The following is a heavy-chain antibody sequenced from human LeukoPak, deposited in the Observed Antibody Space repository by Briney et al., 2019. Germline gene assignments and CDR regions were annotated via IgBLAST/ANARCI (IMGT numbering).Heavy chain of an antibody. D-gene: IGHD2-21*02. J-gene: IGHJ4*02. CDR1: GFTFSTYT. CDR3: ARDVVTEVVTLTTTDS. Sequence: TGGSVRLSCVVSGFTFSTYTMNWVRQAPGKGLEWVSSITSGSRDIYYADSLKGRFTISRDNAKNSLYLQMNSLKAEDTAVYYCARDVVTEVVTLTTTDSWGQGTLVTVSS. CDR2: ITSGSRDI. V-gene: IGHV3-21*06.